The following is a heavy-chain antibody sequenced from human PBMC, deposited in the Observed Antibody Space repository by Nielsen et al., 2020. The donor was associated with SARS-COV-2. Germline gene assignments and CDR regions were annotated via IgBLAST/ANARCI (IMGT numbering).Heavy chain of an antibody. J-gene: IGHJ4*02. Sequence: ASVKVSCKASGYTFTTYYMHWVRQALGQGLEWMGIINPSSGRTTYAEKFQGRVTISRDTSASTVYMELRSLRSEDTAVYFCARSPSGDGFLDSWGQGTLVTVSS. CDR2: INPSSGRT. V-gene: IGHV1-46*01. CDR3: ARSPSGDGFLDS. D-gene: IGHD4-17*01. CDR1: GYTFTTYY.